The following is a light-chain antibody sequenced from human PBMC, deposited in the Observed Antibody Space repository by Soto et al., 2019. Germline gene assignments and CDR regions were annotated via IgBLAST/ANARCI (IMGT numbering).Light chain of an antibody. CDR3: LQYNDYPFT. CDR1: QSISSY. CDR2: AIS. V-gene: IGKV1-17*01. J-gene: IGKJ5*01. Sequence: DVQMTQSPSSLSASVGDRVTIACRASQSISSYLNWYQPKPGKAPKLLVYAISSLHSGVPSRFSGSGSGTEFTLTISSLQPEDFATYYCLQYNDYPFTFGQGTRLEIK.